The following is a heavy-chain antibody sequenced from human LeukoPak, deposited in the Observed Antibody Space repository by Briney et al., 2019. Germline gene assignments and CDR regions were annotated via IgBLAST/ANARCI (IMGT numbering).Heavy chain of an antibody. V-gene: IGHV3-7*01. CDR1: GFSFSAYW. Sequence: SGGSLRLSCAASGFSFSAYWMTWVRQAPGTGLEWVANINPAGTETCYVDPVKGRFTISRDNAKNLLYLQMNSLRAEDTAVYYCARFGYVAAVDLWGQGTLVTVSS. D-gene: IGHD2-15*01. CDR2: INPAGTET. J-gene: IGHJ4*02. CDR3: ARFGYVAAVDL.